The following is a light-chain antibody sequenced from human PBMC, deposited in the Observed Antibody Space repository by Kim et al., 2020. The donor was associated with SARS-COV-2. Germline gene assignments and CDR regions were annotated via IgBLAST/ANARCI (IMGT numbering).Light chain of an antibody. J-gene: IGKJ1*01. CDR3: QQNNSTPQT. Sequence: DIQMTQSPSSLSASVGDRVTITCRASQSISSYLNWYQQKPGKAPKLLIYAASSLHSGVPSRFSGSGSGTDFTLTISSLQPEDVATYYCQQNNSTPQTFGQGTKVDIK. CDR2: AAS. V-gene: IGKV1-39*01. CDR1: QSISSY.